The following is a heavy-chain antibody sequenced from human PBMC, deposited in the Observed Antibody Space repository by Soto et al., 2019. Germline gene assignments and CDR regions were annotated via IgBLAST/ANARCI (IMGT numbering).Heavy chain of an antibody. CDR1: GFTFSDYY. CDR2: TESGHAA. D-gene: IGHD5-12*01. J-gene: IGHJ4*02. CDR3: ARAIRGYGAYGGY. Sequence: QVQLVESGGDLVKPGGSLRLSCAASGFTFSDYYITESGHAAEYADSVRGRFTISRDNNKNSLYLQMNSLRVDDTGVYYCARAIRGYGAYGGYLGQGTLVTVSS. V-gene: IGHV3-11*04.